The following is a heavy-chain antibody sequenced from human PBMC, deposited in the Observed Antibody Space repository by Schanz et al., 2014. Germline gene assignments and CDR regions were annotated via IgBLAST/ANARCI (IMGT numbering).Heavy chain of an antibody. CDR2: ISRDGTTS. CDR1: GFTFSSYN. CDR3: ARENLNWEAFDI. Sequence: EVQLVESGGGLVQPGGSLRLSCAASGFTFSSYNINWVRQAPGKGLEWLSYISRDGTTSYYADSVKGRFTISRDNAKNSLYLEMTSLRGEDTAVYYCARENLNWEAFDIWGQGTVVTVSS. V-gene: IGHV3-48*04. D-gene: IGHD7-27*01. J-gene: IGHJ3*02.